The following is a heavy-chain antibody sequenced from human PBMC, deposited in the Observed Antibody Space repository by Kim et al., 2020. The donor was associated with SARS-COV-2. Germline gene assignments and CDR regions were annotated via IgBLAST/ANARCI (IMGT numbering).Heavy chain of an antibody. J-gene: IGHJ4*02. CDR1: GFTFSSYG. D-gene: IGHD6-19*01. CDR3: AKGPAGYSSGWYFDY. V-gene: IGHV3-30*18. CDR2: ISYDGSNK. Sequence: GGSLRLSCAASGFTFSSYGMHWVRQAPGKGLEWVAVISYDGSNKYYADSVKGRFTISRDNSKNTLYLQMNSLRAEDTAVYYCAKGPAGYSSGWYFDYWGQGTLVTVSS.